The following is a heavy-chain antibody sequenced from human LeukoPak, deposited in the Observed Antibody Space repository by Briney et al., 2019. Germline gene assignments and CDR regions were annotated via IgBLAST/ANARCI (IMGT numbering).Heavy chain of an antibody. Sequence: PSETLSLTCTVSGGSISSNNYSWGWIRQPPGKGLEWIGSIYYGGSTYYNPSLKSRVTMSVDTSKNQFSLKLSSVTAADTAVYYCARLPEEHYGSGPHSYWFDPWGQGTLVTVSS. CDR2: IYYGGST. D-gene: IGHD3-10*01. V-gene: IGHV4-39*01. J-gene: IGHJ5*02. CDR3: ARLPEEHYGSGPHSYWFDP. CDR1: GGSISSNNYS.